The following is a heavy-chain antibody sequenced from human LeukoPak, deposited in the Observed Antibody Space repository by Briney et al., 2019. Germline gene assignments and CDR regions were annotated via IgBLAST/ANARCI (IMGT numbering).Heavy chain of an antibody. CDR2: ISWNSGSI. D-gene: IGHD3-9*01. CDR1: GFTFDDYA. Sequence: GRSLRLSCAASGFTFDDYAMHWVRQAPGKGLEWVSGISWNSGSIGYADSVKGRFTISRDNAKNSLYLQMNSLRAEDMALYYCAKADYDILTGYIDYWGQGTLVTVSS. J-gene: IGHJ4*02. V-gene: IGHV3-9*03. CDR3: AKADYDILTGYIDY.